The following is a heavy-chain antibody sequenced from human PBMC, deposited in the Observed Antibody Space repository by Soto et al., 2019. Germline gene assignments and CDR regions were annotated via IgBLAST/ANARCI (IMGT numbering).Heavy chain of an antibody. V-gene: IGHV4-31*03. D-gene: IGHD1-1*01. CDR1: GGSISSGGYY. CDR2: IYYSGST. J-gene: IGHJ5*02. Sequence: PSETLSLTCTVSGGSISSGGYYWSWIRQHPGKGLEWIGYIYYSGSTYYNPSLKSRVTISVDTSKNQFSLKLSSVTAADTAVYYCADKLERRDNGLAPWGQGTLVPVSS. CDR3: ADKLERRDNGLAP.